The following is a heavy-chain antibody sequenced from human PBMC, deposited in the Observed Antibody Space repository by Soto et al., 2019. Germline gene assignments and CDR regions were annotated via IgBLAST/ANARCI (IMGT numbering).Heavy chain of an antibody. J-gene: IGHJ6*03. CDR2: ISPYNGDS. V-gene: IGHV1-18*01. Sequence: ASVKVSCKASGYTFTIYGISWVRQAPGQGLEWMGWISPYNGDSNYAQNLQGRVTMTTDTSTSTAYMELRTLRSDDTAVYYCAKLALTGAYYSYYMDVWGKGTTVTVSS. D-gene: IGHD1-20*01. CDR1: GYTFTIYG. CDR3: AKLALTGAYYSYYMDV.